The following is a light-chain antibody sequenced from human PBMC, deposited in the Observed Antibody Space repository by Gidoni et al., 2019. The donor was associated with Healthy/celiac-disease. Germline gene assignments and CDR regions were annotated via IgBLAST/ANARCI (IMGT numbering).Light chain of an antibody. CDR1: QSISSY. CDR2: AAS. V-gene: IGKV1-39*01. J-gene: IGKJ5*01. CDR3: QQSYSTPCT. Sequence: DIQMTQSPSSLSASVGDRVTITCRASQSISSYLNWYQQKPGKAPKLRIYAASSLQSGVPSRFSGSGSGTDFTLTISSLQPEDFATYYCQQSYSTPCTFGQXTRLEIK.